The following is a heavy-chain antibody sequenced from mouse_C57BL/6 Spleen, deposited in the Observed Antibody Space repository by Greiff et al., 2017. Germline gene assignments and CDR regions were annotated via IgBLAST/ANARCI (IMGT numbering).Heavy chain of an antibody. CDR2: IYPGSGST. CDR3: ARKGSYGSSPYYYAMDY. V-gene: IGHV1-55*01. Sequence: QVQLKHPGAELVKPGASVKMSCKASGYTFTSYWITWVKQRPGQGLEWIGDIYPGSGSTNYNEKFKSKATLTVDTSSSTAYMQLSSLTSEDSAVYYCARKGSYGSSPYYYAMDYWGQGTSVTVSS. CDR1: GYTFTSYW. J-gene: IGHJ4*01. D-gene: IGHD1-1*01.